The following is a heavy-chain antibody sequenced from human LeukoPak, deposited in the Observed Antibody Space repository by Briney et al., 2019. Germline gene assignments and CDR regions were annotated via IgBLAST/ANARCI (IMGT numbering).Heavy chain of an antibody. Sequence: PGGSLRLSCAASGFTFSSYEMNWVRQAPGKGLEWVSYISSSGRTTYYADSVKGRFTISRDNAKNSLYLQMNSLRAEDTAVYYCAKDRATMIGVIRTTPRGQLDYWGQGTLVTVSS. CDR3: AKDRATMIGVIRTTPRGQLDY. J-gene: IGHJ4*02. CDR2: ISSSGRTT. V-gene: IGHV3-48*03. CDR1: GFTFSSYE. D-gene: IGHD3-22*01.